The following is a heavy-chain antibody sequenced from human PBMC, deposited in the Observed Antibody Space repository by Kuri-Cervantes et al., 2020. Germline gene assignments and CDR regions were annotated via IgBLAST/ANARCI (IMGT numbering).Heavy chain of an antibody. D-gene: IGHD3-3*01. CDR1: GGSISSYY. V-gene: IGHV4-4*07. J-gene: IGHJ6*02. Sequence: SETLSLTFTVSGGSISSYYWSWIRQPAGKGLEWIGRIYTSGSTNYNPSLKSRVTMSVDTSKNQFSLKLSSVIAADTAVYYCARDLTYYDFWSGYYRYYYYGMDVWGQGTTVTVSS. CDR3: ARDLTYYDFWSGYYRYYYYGMDV. CDR2: IYTSGST.